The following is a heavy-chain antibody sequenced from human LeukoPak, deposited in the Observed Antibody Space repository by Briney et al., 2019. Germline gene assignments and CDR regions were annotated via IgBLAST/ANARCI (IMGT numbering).Heavy chain of an antibody. Sequence: SETLSLTCSVSGDSISSYYWTWIRQTPGKGLEWIAYIHYNGNTKSNPFLKSRVTISLDTSKNQFSLKLTSLTAADMAVYYCARIYDTSSIDYWGQGTLVTVSS. D-gene: IGHD3-22*01. CDR3: ARIYDTSSIDY. CDR1: GDSISSYY. J-gene: IGHJ4*02. CDR2: IHYNGNT. V-gene: IGHV4-59*01.